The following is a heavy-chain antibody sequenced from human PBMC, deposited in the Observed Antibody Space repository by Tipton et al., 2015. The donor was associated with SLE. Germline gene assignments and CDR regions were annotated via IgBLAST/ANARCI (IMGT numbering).Heavy chain of an antibody. CDR3: ARTEATIFGVIIYFDY. D-gene: IGHD3-3*01. Sequence: TLSLTCTVSGGSISSSSYYWGWIRQPPGKGLEWIGSIYYSGSTYYNPSLKSRVTISVDTSKNQFSLKLSSVTAADTAVYYCARTEATIFGVIIYFDYWGQGTLVTVSS. CDR2: IYYSGST. J-gene: IGHJ4*02. V-gene: IGHV4-39*07. CDR1: GGSISSSSYY.